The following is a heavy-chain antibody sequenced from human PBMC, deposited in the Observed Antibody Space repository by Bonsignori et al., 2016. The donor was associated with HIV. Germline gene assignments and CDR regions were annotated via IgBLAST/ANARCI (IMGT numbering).Heavy chain of an antibody. Sequence: WIRQPPGKGLEWIGSIYHSGSTYYNPSLKSRVTISVDTSKNQFSLKLSSVTAADTAVYYCARQILGYYDFWSGPRYFDYWGQGTLVTVSS. CDR3: ARQILGYYDFWSGPRYFDY. D-gene: IGHD3-3*01. V-gene: IGHV4-38-2*01. CDR2: IYHSGST. J-gene: IGHJ4*02.